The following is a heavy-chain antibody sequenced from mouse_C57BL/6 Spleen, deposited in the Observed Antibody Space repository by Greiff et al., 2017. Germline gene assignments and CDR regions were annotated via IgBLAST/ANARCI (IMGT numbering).Heavy chain of an antibody. J-gene: IGHJ4*01. CDR1: GYAFSSSW. CDR3: AREDDYESMDY. V-gene: IGHV1-82*01. D-gene: IGHD2-4*01. Sequence: VQQSGPELVKPGASVKISCKASGYAFSSSWMNWVKQRPGKGLEWIGRIYPGDGDTNYNGKFNGKATLTADKSSSTAYMQLSSLTSEDSAVYFCAREDDYESMDYWGQGTSVTVSS. CDR2: IYPGDGDT.